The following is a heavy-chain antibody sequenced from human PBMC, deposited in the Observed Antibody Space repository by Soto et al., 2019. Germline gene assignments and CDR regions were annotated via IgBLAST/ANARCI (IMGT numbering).Heavy chain of an antibody. Sequence: GGSLRLSCAASGFTFSSYAMSWVRQAPGKGLEWVSAISGSGGSTYYADSVKGRFTISRDNSKITLYLQMNSLRAEDTAVYYCAKGSVRGLHREHWFDPWGQGTLVTVSS. D-gene: IGHD3-10*01. CDR3: AKGSVRGLHREHWFDP. J-gene: IGHJ5*02. CDR2: ISGSGGST. CDR1: GFTFSSYA. V-gene: IGHV3-23*01.